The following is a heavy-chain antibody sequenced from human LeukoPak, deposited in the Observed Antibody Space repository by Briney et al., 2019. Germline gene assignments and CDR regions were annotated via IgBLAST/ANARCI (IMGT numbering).Heavy chain of an antibody. D-gene: IGHD4-17*01. V-gene: IGHV3-7*03. Sequence: GGSPRLSCTASGLNFRTSWMSWGRQSPGEGLEFLAHLKKDGGTKNYVDSVKGRCTMSRDNSKNKLHLQMNSLRAEDTAVYYCAKNGGRPTENYYMDAWGKGTTVTVSS. CDR3: AKNGGRPTENYYMDA. J-gene: IGHJ6*03. CDR2: LKKDGGTK. CDR1: GLNFRTSW.